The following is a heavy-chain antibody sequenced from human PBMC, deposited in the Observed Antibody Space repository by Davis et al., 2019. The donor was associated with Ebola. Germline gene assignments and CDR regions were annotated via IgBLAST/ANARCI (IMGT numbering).Heavy chain of an antibody. CDR1: GYTFTSYY. Sequence: ASVTVSCKASGYTFTSYYMHWVRQAPGQGLEWMGIINPSGGSTSYAQKFQGRVTMTRDTSTSTVYMELSSLRSEDTAVYYCATGRYQLPLTGYWGQGTLVTVSS. D-gene: IGHD2-2*01. J-gene: IGHJ4*02. V-gene: IGHV1-46*01. CDR2: INPSGGST. CDR3: ATGRYQLPLTGY.